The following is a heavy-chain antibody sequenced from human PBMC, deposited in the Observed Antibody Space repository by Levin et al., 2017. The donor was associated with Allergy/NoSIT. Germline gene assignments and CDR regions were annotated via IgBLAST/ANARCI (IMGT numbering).Heavy chain of an antibody. CDR3: VTNSFECSTGYPTWFDS. CDR2: IFYSGST. D-gene: IGHD3-10*02. V-gene: IGHV4-39*07. Sequence: SETLSLTCSVSGGSMHTTNHYWGWIRQPPGKGLEWIGSIFYSGSTFYTPSLNGRITMSIDTSNHQFSLKLSSVLAADTAISYCVTNSFECSTGYPTWFDSWGQGTLVTVSS. CDR1: GGSMHTTNHY. J-gene: IGHJ5*01.